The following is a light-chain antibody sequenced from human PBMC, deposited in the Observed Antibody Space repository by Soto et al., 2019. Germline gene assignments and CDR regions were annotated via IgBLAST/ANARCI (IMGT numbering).Light chain of an antibody. CDR3: MQSTSWPWT. Sequence: DAVMTQSPLFLPVTLGQPASISCRSSQSLVFSDGNTYLSWFQQRPGQSPRRLIYHVSNRDSGVPDRFSGSGSCTDFTLKISRVEAEDVGVYYCMQSTSWPWTFGQGTKVEIK. CDR1: QSLVFSDGNTY. CDR2: HVS. J-gene: IGKJ1*01. V-gene: IGKV2-30*01.